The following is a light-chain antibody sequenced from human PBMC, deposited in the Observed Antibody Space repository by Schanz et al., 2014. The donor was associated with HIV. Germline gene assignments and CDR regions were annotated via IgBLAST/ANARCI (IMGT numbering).Light chain of an antibody. CDR2: AAS. Sequence: EIVLTQSPDTLSLSPGERATLSCRASQTVTNNFFAWYQQKPGQSPRLLIYAASTRATGIPDRFCGSGSGTDFSLTISRLEPEDFAVYYCQQYGSFLSFGGGTKVEIK. J-gene: IGKJ4*01. CDR3: QQYGSFLS. CDR1: QTVTNNF. V-gene: IGKV3-20*01.